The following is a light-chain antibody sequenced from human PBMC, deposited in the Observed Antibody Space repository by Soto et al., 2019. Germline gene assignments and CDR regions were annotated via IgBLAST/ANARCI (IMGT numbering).Light chain of an antibody. CDR3: TLYTSENTYV. J-gene: IGLJ1*01. CDR2: EAS. Sequence: QSLLTQPASVSVSPGQSVTISCTGTSTDFVSYNRVSWYQQPPGTAPKLIIYEASNRPSGVPDRFSGSKSGNTASLTISGLQAADEADYYCTLYTSENTYVFGTGTKVTVL. CDR1: STDFVSYNR. V-gene: IGLV2-18*01.